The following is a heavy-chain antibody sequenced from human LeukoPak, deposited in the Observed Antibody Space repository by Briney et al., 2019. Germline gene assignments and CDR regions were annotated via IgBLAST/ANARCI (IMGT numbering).Heavy chain of an antibody. J-gene: IGHJ4*02. CDR2: ISSSSSTI. V-gene: IGHV3-48*02. CDR1: GFTFSSYS. D-gene: IGHD6-19*01. CDR3: ARGIRRYSSGCGLDY. Sequence: GGSLRLSCAASGFTFSSYSMNWVRQAPGKGLEWVSYISSSSSTIYYADSVKGRFTISRDNAKNSLYLQMNSLRDEDTAVYYCARGIRRYSSGCGLDYWGQGTLVTVSS.